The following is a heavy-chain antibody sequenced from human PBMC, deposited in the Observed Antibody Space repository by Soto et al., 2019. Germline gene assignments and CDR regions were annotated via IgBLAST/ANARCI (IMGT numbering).Heavy chain of an antibody. Sequence: KQSQTLSLTCAISGDSVSSNSAAWNWIRQSPSRGLEWLGRTYYRSKWYNDYAVSVKSRITINPDTSKNQFSLQLNSVTPEDTAVYYCARGVELRGGNAFDIWGQGTMVTVSS. J-gene: IGHJ3*02. CDR1: GDSVSSNSAA. CDR2: TYYRSKWYN. V-gene: IGHV6-1*01. CDR3: ARGVELRGGNAFDI. D-gene: IGHD3-16*01.